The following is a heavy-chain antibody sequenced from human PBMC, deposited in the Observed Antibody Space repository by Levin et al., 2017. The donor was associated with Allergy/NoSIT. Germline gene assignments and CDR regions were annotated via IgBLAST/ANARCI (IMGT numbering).Heavy chain of an antibody. Sequence: GGSLRLSCAASGFTFSSYARSWVGQAQGKGLEWVSAISGSGGRTYYADSVKGRFTISRDNSKNTLYLQMNSLRAEDTAVYYCAKRAVGSWYANFDYWGQGTLVTVSS. CDR3: AKRAVGSWYANFDY. CDR1: GFTFSSYA. CDR2: ISGSGGRT. D-gene: IGHD6-13*01. V-gene: IGHV3-23*01. J-gene: IGHJ4*02.